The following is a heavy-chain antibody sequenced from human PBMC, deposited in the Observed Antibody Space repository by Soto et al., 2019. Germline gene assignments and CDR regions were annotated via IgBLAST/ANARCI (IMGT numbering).Heavy chain of an antibody. CDR3: AKFEGHPLEYWYLDF. Sequence: EVQLLESGGGLVQPGGSLRLSCAASGFTFSAYAMGWVRHAPGKGLEWVSTIHGGGGGTHYADSVQGRFTISRDDSKNTLYAQLNSLRAEDTAVYYCAKFEGHPLEYWYLDFWGRGTLVTVSS. J-gene: IGHJ2*01. CDR1: GFTFSAYA. D-gene: IGHD1-1*01. CDR2: IHGGGGGT. V-gene: IGHV3-23*01.